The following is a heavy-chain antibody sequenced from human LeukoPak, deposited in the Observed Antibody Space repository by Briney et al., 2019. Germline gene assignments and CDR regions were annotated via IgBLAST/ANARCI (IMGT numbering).Heavy chain of an antibody. D-gene: IGHD3-22*01. Sequence: SETLSLTCTVSGGSISIYYWSWIRQPAGKGLECIGRIYASGSTNYNPSLKSRVTISVDTSKNQFSLKLSSVTAADTAVYYCARAMYDSSGYYFIDYWGQGTLVTVSS. CDR3: ARAMYDSSGYYFIDY. CDR1: GGSISIYY. CDR2: IYASGST. V-gene: IGHV4-4*07. J-gene: IGHJ4*02.